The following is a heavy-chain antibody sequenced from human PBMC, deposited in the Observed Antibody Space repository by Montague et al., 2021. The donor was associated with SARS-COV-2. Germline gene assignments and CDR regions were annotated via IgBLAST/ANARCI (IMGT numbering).Heavy chain of an antibody. J-gene: IGHJ6*02. CDR2: MHFTGKT. CDR1: GDSITNHY. CDR3: ARDSRTSGWGYWYHGLDV. V-gene: IGHV4-4*07. D-gene: IGHD6-19*01. Sequence: SETLSLTCSVSGDSITNHYWSWIRQPAGKGLEWIGRMHFTGKTNLSPFFSSRLTMSADTSKNQFSLKLTSVTAADTAVYYCARDSRTSGWGYWYHGLDVWGQGTTVIVSS.